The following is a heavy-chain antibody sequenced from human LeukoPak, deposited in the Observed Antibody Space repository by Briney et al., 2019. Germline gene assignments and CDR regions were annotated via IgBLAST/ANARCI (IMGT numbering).Heavy chain of an antibody. CDR3: ARGRGVVVD. Sequence: ETLSLTCAVYGGSFSGYYWSWVRQPPGKGLEWIGEINHSGSTNYNPSLKSRVTISVDTSKNQFSLKLSSVTAADTAVYYCARGRGVVVDWGQGTLVTVSS. J-gene: IGHJ4*02. V-gene: IGHV4-34*01. CDR1: GGSFSGYY. CDR2: INHSGST. D-gene: IGHD3-10*01.